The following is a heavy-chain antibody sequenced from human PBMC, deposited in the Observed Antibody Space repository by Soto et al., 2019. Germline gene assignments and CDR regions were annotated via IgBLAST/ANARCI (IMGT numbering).Heavy chain of an antibody. CDR3: ARDGGLRYDYVWGSYRYGMDV. V-gene: IGHV7-4-1*01. CDR2: INTNTGNP. J-gene: IGHJ6*02. CDR1: GYTFTSYA. Sequence: QVQLVQSGSELKKPGASVKVSCKASGYTFTSYAMNWVRQAPGQGLEWMGWINTNTGNPTYAQGFTGRFVFSLDTSVITAYLEICSLKAEDTAVYYCARDGGLRYDYVWGSYRYGMDVWGQGTTVTVSS. D-gene: IGHD3-16*02.